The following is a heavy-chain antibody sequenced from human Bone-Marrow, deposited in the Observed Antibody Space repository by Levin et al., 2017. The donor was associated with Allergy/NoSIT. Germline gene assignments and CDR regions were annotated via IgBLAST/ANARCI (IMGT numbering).Heavy chain of an antibody. CDR1: DGSFIGYY. D-gene: IGHD2/OR15-2a*01. Sequence: SSETLSLTCGVYDGSFIGYYWTWIRQPPGKGLQWIGEINHSGNTNYYPSLKNRVTISIDRSKNQFSLNLSSVTAADTAVYYCARGTTFDALDIWGQGTMVTVSS. CDR2: INHSGNT. CDR3: ARGTTFDALDI. J-gene: IGHJ3*02. V-gene: IGHV4-34*01.